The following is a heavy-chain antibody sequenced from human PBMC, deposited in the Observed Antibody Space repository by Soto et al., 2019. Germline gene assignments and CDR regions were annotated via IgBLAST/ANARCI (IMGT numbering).Heavy chain of an antibody. V-gene: IGHV3-23*01. CDR1: GFTFTSYA. CDR2: VSGSGVST. D-gene: IGHD4-17*01. J-gene: IGHJ4*02. Sequence: EVQLLESGGGLVQPGGSLRLSCAASGFTFTSYAMSWVRQAPGKGLEWVSAVSGSGVSTYYAGSVKGRFTISRDNSKNTLYLQMSSLRDEDTAVYYCAKGWGDYIGEVVYWGQGTLVTVSS. CDR3: AKGWGDYIGEVVY.